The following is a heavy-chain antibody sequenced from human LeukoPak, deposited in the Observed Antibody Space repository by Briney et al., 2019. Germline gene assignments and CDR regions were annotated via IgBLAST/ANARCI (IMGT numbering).Heavy chain of an antibody. CDR1: GGSFSGYY. CDR2: INHSGST. J-gene: IGHJ5*02. CDR3: ARDGGVAPHNWFDP. V-gene: IGHV4-34*01. D-gene: IGHD2-8*02. Sequence: SETLSLTCAVYGGSFSGYYWSWIRQPPGKGLEWIGEINHSGSTNQNPSLKSRVTISVDTSKNQFSLKLSSVTAADTAVYYCARDGGVAPHNWFDPWGQGTLVTVSS.